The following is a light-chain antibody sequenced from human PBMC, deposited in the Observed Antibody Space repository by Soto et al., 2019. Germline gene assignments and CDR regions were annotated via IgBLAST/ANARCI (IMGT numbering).Light chain of an antibody. Sequence: QSALTQPLSVSGAPGQRVTISCTGSSSNIGAGYDVHWYQQLPGTAPKLLIYGNNNRPSGVPDRFSGSKSGTSASLAVTGLQAEDEADYYCQSYATGTSVLYVFGTGNKV. CDR2: GNN. V-gene: IGLV1-40*01. J-gene: IGLJ1*01. CDR3: QSYATGTSVLYV. CDR1: SSNIGAGYD.